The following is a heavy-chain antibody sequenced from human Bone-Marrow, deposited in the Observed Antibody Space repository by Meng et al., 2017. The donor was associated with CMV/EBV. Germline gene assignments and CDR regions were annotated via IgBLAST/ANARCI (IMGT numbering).Heavy chain of an antibody. V-gene: IGHV3-23*01. CDR1: GFTFSSYA. J-gene: IGHJ6*02. Sequence: GGSLRLSCAASGFTFSSYAMSWVRQAPGKGLEWVSAISGSGGSTYYADSVKGRFTISRDNSKNTLYLQMNSLRAEDTAVYYCAKSVNIAARPAYYYGMDVCGQGTTVTVSS. CDR3: AKSVNIAARPAYYYGMDV. D-gene: IGHD6-6*01. CDR2: ISGSGGST.